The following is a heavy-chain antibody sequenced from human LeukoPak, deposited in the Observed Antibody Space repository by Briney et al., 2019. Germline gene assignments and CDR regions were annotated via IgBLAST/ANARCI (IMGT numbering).Heavy chain of an antibody. J-gene: IGHJ3*02. CDR3: ARDQGGDCYPPCPDAFDI. CDR2: IIPTFGTA. CDR1: GGTFSSYA. Sequence: SVKVSCKASGGTFSSYAISWVRQAPGQGLEWMGGIIPTFGTANYAQKFQGRVTITADESTSTAYMELSSLRSEDTAVYYCARDQGGDCYPPCPDAFDIWGQGTMVTVSS. V-gene: IGHV1-69*13. D-gene: IGHD2-21*02.